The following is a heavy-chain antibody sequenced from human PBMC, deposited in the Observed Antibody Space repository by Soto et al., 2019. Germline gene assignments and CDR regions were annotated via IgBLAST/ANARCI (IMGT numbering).Heavy chain of an antibody. CDR2: IYHSGST. CDR1: GDSVSKTTSY. D-gene: IGHD2-2*01. Sequence: PSETLSLGCSVSGDSVSKTTSYWGWIRQPPGKGLEWIGTIYHSGSTYYNPSLMSRVTLSVDKSKNQFSLKLNSVTAADTAVYYCARRVGSCSGTSCNGWFDPWGQGTLVTVSS. J-gene: IGHJ5*02. CDR3: ARRVGSCSGTSCNGWFDP. V-gene: IGHV4-39*01.